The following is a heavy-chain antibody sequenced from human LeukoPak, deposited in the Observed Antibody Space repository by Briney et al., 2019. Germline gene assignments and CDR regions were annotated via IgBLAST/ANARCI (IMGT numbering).Heavy chain of an antibody. D-gene: IGHD2-21*01. V-gene: IGHV3-7*03. CDR3: VTDLVIKGYFDY. CDR1: GFTFSSNY. J-gene: IGHJ4*02. CDR2: IKQDGSEK. Sequence: GGSLRLSCAASGFTFSSNYMSWVRQAPGKGLEWVANIKQDGSEKYYVDSVKGRFTISRDNAKNSLYLQMNSLRAEDTAVYYCVTDLVIKGYFDYWGQGALVTVSS.